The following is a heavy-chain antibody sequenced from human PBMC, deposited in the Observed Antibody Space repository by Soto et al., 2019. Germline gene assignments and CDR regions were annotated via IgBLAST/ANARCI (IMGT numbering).Heavy chain of an antibody. V-gene: IGHV4-59*01. CDR3: ARDSGDYDSSGSLTLGYFDY. D-gene: IGHD3-22*01. Sequence: XETLSLTCTVAGCSISSYYWSWIRQPPGKGLEWIGYIYYSGSTNYNPSLKSRVTISVDTSKNQFSLKLSSVTAADTAVYYCARDSGDYDSSGSLTLGYFDYWGQGTLVTVSS. CDR1: GCSISSYY. J-gene: IGHJ4*02. CDR2: IYYSGST.